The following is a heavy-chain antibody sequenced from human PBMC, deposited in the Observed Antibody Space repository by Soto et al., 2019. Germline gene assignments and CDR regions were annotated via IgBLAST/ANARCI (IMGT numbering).Heavy chain of an antibody. Sequence: PLETLPHTCTVSGGSSSSNNYCWGWIRQPPGKGLEWIGSIYYSGSTYYNPSLKSRVTISVDTSKNQFSLKLSSVTAADTAVYYCARYPWTAYYFDFWGQGTLVTVSS. V-gene: IGHV4-39*01. D-gene: IGHD5-12*01. CDR2: IYYSGST. CDR3: ARYPWTAYYFDF. J-gene: IGHJ4*02. CDR1: GGSSSSNNYC.